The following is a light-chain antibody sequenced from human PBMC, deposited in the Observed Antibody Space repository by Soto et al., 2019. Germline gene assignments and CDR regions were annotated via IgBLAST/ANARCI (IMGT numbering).Light chain of an antibody. Sequence: QSVLTQPASVSGSPGQSITISCTGTSSDVGGYKSVSWYQQHPGNAPKLLIYEVINRPSGVSNRFSGSKSGNTASLTISGLQAEDEADYYCSSYTSSSTVVFGGGTKLTVL. V-gene: IGLV2-14*01. CDR3: SSYTSSSTVV. CDR1: SSDVGGYKS. CDR2: EVI. J-gene: IGLJ2*01.